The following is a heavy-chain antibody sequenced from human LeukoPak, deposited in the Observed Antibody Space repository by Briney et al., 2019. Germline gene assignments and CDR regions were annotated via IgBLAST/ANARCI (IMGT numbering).Heavy chain of an antibody. CDR1: GYTFTSYD. CDR2: MNPNSGNT. CDR3: AKAGYSYELEIGGKHYHYGLDV. D-gene: IGHD5-18*01. V-gene: IGHV1-8*03. Sequence: GASVKVSCKASGYTFTSYDINWVRQATGQGLEWMGWMNPNSGNTGYAQKFQGRVTITRNTSISTAYMELNSLRSDDTAVYYCAKAGYSYELEIGGKHYHYGLDVWGQGTTVTVSS. J-gene: IGHJ6*02.